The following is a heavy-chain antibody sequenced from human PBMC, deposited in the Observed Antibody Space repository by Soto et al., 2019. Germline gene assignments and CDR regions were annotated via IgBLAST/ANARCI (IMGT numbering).Heavy chain of an antibody. D-gene: IGHD3-16*01. CDR3: ARVITFSARYYYYMDV. CDR1: GGSISSGDYY. CDR2: IYYSGST. V-gene: IGHV4-30-4*01. J-gene: IGHJ6*03. Sequence: SETLSFTCTVSGGSISSGDYYWSWIRQPPGKGLEWIGYIYYSGSTYYNPSLKSRVTISVDTSKNQFSLKLSSVTAADTAVYYCARVITFSARYYYYMDVWGKGTTVTVSS.